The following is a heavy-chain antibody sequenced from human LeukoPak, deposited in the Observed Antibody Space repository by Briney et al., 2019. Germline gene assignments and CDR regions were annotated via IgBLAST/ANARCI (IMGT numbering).Heavy chain of an antibody. Sequence: SETLSLTCTVSGGSISSYYWSWIRQPPGKGLEWIGSIYYSGTTYYNPSLKSRVTISVDTSKNQFSLKLSSVTAADTAVYYCASMKWELPRDSFYFDYWGQGTLVTVSS. D-gene: IGHD1-26*01. CDR2: IYYSGTT. V-gene: IGHV4-39*07. CDR3: ASMKWELPRDSFYFDY. CDR1: GGSISSYY. J-gene: IGHJ4*02.